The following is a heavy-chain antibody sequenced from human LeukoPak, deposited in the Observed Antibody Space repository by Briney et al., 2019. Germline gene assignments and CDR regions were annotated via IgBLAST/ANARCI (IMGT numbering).Heavy chain of an antibody. V-gene: IGHV5-51*01. Sequence: GESLKISCKGSGYSFTTYWIAWVRQMPGRGLEWMGIISPDDSEIRYSPSFRGQVTISANKSITTAYLQWSRLKASDTAIYYCARHEGSGSYYSYWGQGTLVTVSS. CDR1: GYSFTTYW. CDR3: ARHEGSGSYYSY. J-gene: IGHJ4*02. CDR2: ISPDDSEI. D-gene: IGHD1-26*01.